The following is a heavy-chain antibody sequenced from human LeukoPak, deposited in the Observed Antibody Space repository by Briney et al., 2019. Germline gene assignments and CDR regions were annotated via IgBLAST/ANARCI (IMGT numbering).Heavy chain of an antibody. CDR1: GFTFSTYS. D-gene: IGHD4-17*01. J-gene: IGHJ4*02. Sequence: GGSLRLSCAASGFTFSTYSMNWVRQAPGKGLEWVSYISSSSSTIYYADSVKGRFTISRHNAKNSLYLQMNSLRAEDTAVYYCARALPYGDYALDYWGQGTLVTVSS. CDR2: ISSSSSTI. V-gene: IGHV3-48*01. CDR3: ARALPYGDYALDY.